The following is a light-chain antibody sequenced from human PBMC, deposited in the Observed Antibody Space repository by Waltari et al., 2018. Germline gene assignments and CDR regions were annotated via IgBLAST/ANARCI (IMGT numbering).Light chain of an antibody. Sequence: EIVLTQSPGTLSLSPGESATLSCRTSPGVTRTLAWYQQKPGQAPRLLIYGASNRATGIPDRFSGSGSGTDFSLTISSLEPEDFAVYYCQHYLRLPVTFGQGTKVEVK. J-gene: IGKJ1*01. CDR3: QHYLRLPVT. CDR1: PGVTRT. CDR2: GAS. V-gene: IGKV3-20*01.